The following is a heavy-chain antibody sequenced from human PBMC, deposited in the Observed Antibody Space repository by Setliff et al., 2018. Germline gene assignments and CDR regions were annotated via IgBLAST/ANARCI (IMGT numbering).Heavy chain of an antibody. CDR2: IKGQTGGGTT. CDR1: ELIFSHTW. J-gene: IGHJ4*02. D-gene: IGHD6-19*01. Sequence: GGSLRLSCAALELIFSHTWMNWVRQAPGKGLEWVGRIKGQTGGGTTDYAAPVKGRFSISREDSKNTVYLQMNSLKTEDTAVYYCTTGYISGYYIGHWGLGTLVTVSS. CDR3: TTGYISGYYIGH. V-gene: IGHV3-15*01.